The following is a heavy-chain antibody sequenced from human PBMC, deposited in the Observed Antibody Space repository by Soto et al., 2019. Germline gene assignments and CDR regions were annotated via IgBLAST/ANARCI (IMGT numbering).Heavy chain of an antibody. CDR3: ARASIHDYSNYRYYYGMDV. V-gene: IGHV1-3*01. Sequence: GASVKVSCKASGYTFSSYAMHWVRQAPGQRLEWMGWINAGYGNTKSSQKFQDRVTISRDTSASAAYMELTSLRSEDTAVYYCARASIHDYSNYRYYYGMDVWGQGTTVTVSS. CDR2: INAGYGNT. D-gene: IGHD4-4*01. J-gene: IGHJ6*02. CDR1: GYTFSSYA.